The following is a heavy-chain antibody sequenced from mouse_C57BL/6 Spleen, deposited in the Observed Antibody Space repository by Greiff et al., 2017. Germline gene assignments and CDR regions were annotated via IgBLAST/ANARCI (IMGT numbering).Heavy chain of an antibody. D-gene: IGHD2-1*01. CDR3: STLDY. CDR2: INPSTGGT. J-gene: IGHJ2*01. V-gene: IGHV1-42*01. CDR1: GYSFTGYY. Sequence: EVQLQQSGPELVKPGASVKISCKASGYSFTGYYMNWVKQSPGKSLEWIGEINPSTGGTTYNQKFKAKATLTVDKSSSTAYMQHKSLTSEDSAVYYCSTLDYWGQGTTLTVSS.